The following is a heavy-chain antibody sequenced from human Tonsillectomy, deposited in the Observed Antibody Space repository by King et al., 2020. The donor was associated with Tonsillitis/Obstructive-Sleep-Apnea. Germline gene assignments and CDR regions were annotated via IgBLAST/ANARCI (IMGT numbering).Heavy chain of an antibody. CDR1: GFTFSDYS. J-gene: IGHJ5*02. Sequence: QLVQYGGGLVQPGGSLTLSCAASGFTFSDYSMNWVRQAPGKGLEWVSYISSGGTTIYYADSVKGRFTISRDNAKNSLYLQMNSLRDEDTAVYYCARMISWFDPWGQGTLVTVSS. CDR2: ISSGGTTI. V-gene: IGHV3-48*02. CDR3: ARMISWFDP. D-gene: IGHD3-22*01.